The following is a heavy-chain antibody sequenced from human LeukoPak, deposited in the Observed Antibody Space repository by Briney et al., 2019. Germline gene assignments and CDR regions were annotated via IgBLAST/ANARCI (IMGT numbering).Heavy chain of an antibody. Sequence: SETLSLTCAVYGGSFSAYYWSWIRQPPGKGLEWIGEINHSGSTNYNPSLESRVTVLVDKSKNQLSLKLRSVTAADTAVYYCARGRENYSRAGFGYWAQGTLVTVSS. CDR1: GGSFSAYY. V-gene: IGHV4-34*01. CDR3: ARGRENYSRAGFGY. J-gene: IGHJ4*02. CDR2: INHSGST. D-gene: IGHD4-11*01.